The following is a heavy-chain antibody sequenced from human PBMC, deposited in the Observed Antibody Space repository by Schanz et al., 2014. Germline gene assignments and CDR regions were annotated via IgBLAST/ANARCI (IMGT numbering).Heavy chain of an antibody. Sequence: EVQLVESGGGLVQPGGSLRLSCAASGFTFSSNSMNWVRQAPGKGLEWISYIGSSSSRIDHADSVKGRFTISRDNAKNSLYLQMNSLRAEDTALYYCVRDELLWFGEVLSLDYWGQGALVTVSS. D-gene: IGHD3-10*01. J-gene: IGHJ4*02. CDR3: VRDELLWFGEVLSLDY. CDR2: IGSSSSRI. CDR1: GFTFSSNS. V-gene: IGHV3-48*01.